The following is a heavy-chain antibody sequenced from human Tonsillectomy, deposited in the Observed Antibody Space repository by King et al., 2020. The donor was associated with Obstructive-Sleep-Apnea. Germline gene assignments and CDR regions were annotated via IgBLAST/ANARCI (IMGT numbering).Heavy chain of an antibody. D-gene: IGHD3-10*01. CDR2: MCWNSGSK. Sequence: VQLVESGGGLGQPGRSLRLSCAASGFTFDEYAMHWVRLDPGKGLGGVSGMCWNSGSKVFADFGKGRFTISRDNAKNSLYLQMNSLRAEDTALYYCAKDKRTSGSLYFYGVDVWGQGTTVTVSS. V-gene: IGHV3-9*01. CDR3: AKDKRTSGSLYFYGVDV. CDR1: GFTFDEYA. J-gene: IGHJ6*02.